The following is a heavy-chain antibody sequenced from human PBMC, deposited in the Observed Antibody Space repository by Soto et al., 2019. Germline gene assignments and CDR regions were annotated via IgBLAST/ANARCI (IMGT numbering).Heavy chain of an antibody. V-gene: IGHV3-9*01. J-gene: IGHJ6*03. CDR1: GFTFDDYA. CDR2: ISWNSGSI. CDR3: AKEKGYCSSTSCSDYYYYYLDV. D-gene: IGHD2-2*01. Sequence: DVQLVESGGGLVQPGRSLRLSCAASGFTFDDYAMHWVRQAPGKGLEWVSGISWNSGSIGYADSVKGRFTISRDNAKNSLYLQMNSLRAEETALYYCAKEKGYCSSTSCSDYYYYYLDVWGKGTTVTVSS.